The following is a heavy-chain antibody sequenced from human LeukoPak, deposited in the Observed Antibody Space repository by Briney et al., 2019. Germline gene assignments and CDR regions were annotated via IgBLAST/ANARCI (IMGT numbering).Heavy chain of an antibody. V-gene: IGHV3-48*01. D-gene: IGHD3-16*01. J-gene: IGHJ4*02. Sequence: GGSLRLSCATFGFTFSDYSISWVRQAPGKGLEWISYISSGSNRIYYSESVKGRFSISRDNAENSVHLQMDSLRGDDTAVYYCARNWGLDFWGQGTLVTVSS. CDR1: GFTFSDYS. CDR3: ARNWGLDF. CDR2: ISSGSNRI.